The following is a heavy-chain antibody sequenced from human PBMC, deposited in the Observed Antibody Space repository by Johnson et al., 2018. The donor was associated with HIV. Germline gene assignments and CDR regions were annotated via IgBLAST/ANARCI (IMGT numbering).Heavy chain of an antibody. Sequence: VQLVESGGGVVQPGRSLRLSCAASEFSFSTYAMHWVRQAPGKGLEWVAVIWYDGSNKYYADSVKRRFTISRDNSKNTLYLQMNSLRAEDTAVYYCARLSLRGSYGYKFGVGHDGSDVWGHGTMVTVSS. V-gene: IGHV3-33*01. CDR3: ARLSLRGSYGYKFGVGHDGSDV. J-gene: IGHJ3*01. CDR1: EFSFSTYA. D-gene: IGHD3-16*01. CDR2: IWYDGSNK.